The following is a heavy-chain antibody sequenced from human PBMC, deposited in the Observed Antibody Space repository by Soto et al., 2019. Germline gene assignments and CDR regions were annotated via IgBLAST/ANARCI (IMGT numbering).Heavy chain of an antibody. CDR1: GFTFDDYA. CDR2: ISWNSGSI. D-gene: IGHD6-6*01. Sequence: GGSLRLSCAASGFTFDDYAMHWVRQAPGKGLEWVSGISWNSGSIGYADSVKGRFTISRDNAKNSLYLQMNSLRAEDTALYYCAKGAEYSSSSYYYYGMDVWGQGTTVTVSS. CDR3: AKGAEYSSSSYYYYGMDV. V-gene: IGHV3-9*01. J-gene: IGHJ6*02.